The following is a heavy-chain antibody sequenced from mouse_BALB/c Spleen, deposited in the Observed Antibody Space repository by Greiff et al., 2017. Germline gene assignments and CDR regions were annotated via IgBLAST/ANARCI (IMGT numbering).Heavy chain of an antibody. V-gene: IGHV5-9-3*01. CDR1: GFTFSSYA. Sequence: EVQVVESGGGLVKPGGSLKLSCAASGFTFSSYAMSWVRQTPEKRLEWVATISSGGSYTYYPDSVKGRFTISRDNAKNTLYLQMSSLRSEDTAMYDCAGRRDEGYYYPWFAYWGQGTLVTVSA. D-gene: IGHD2-3*01. CDR2: ISSGGSYT. J-gene: IGHJ3*01. CDR3: AGRRDEGYYYPWFAY.